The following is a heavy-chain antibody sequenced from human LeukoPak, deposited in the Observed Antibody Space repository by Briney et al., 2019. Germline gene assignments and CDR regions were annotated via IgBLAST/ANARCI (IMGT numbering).Heavy chain of an antibody. D-gene: IGHD6-13*01. J-gene: IGHJ6*03. CDR1: GFTFSSYG. CDR2: IRYDGSNK. Sequence: GGSLRLSCAASGFTFSSYGMHWVRQAPGKGLEWVAFIRYDGSNKYYADSVKGRFTISRDNSKNTLCLQMNSLRAEDTAVYYCAKDLEAAALYYYYYMDVWGKGTTVTVSS. V-gene: IGHV3-30*02. CDR3: AKDLEAAALYYYYYMDV.